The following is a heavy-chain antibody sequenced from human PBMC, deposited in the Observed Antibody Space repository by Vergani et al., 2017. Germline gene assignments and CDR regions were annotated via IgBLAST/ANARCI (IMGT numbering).Heavy chain of an antibody. D-gene: IGHD6-19*01. J-gene: IGHJ6*02. Sequence: EVQLVESGGGLVQPGGSLRLSCAASGFTFSSYWMHWVRQAPGKGLVWVSRINSDGSSTSYADSVKGRFTIFRDNAKNTLYLQMNSLRAEDTAVYYCARDRVAGTAYYYYYGMDVWGQGTTVTVSS. CDR3: ARDRVAGTAYYYYYGMDV. V-gene: IGHV3-74*01. CDR2: INSDGSST. CDR1: GFTFSSYW.